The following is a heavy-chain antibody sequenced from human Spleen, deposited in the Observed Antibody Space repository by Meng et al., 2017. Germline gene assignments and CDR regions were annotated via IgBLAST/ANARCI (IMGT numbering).Heavy chain of an antibody. J-gene: IGHJ4*02. V-gene: IGHV4-34*01. Sequence: SETLSLTCAVYGGSFSDNYWNWIRQTPGKGLEWIGEINHSGSTNYNPSLESRATISVDTSQNNLSLKLSSVTAADSAVYYCARGPTTMAHDFDYWGQGTLVTVSS. D-gene: IGHD4-11*01. CDR1: GGSFSDNY. CDR2: INHSGST. CDR3: ARGPTTMAHDFDY.